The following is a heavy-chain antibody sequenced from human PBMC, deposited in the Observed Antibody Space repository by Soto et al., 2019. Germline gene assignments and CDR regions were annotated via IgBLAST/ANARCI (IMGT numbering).Heavy chain of an antibody. D-gene: IGHD3-3*01. Sequence: QVQLVQSGAEVKKPGASVKVSCKASGYTFTSYGISWVRQAPGQGLEWMGWISAYNGNTNYAQKLQGRVTMTTDTSTSTAYMELRSLRSDDTAVYYCARDPPYYDFWSGYAKYYYYYYGMDVWGQGTTVTVSS. J-gene: IGHJ6*02. CDR2: ISAYNGNT. CDR3: ARDPPYYDFWSGYAKYYYYYYGMDV. V-gene: IGHV1-18*01. CDR1: GYTFTSYG.